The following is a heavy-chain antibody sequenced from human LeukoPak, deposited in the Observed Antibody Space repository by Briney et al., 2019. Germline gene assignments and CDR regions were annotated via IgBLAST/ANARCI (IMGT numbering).Heavy chain of an antibody. CDR1: GGSISSYY. V-gene: IGHV4-4*07. CDR3: ARDLVLLWFGEPTPYYYYYMDV. J-gene: IGHJ6*03. Sequence: SETLSLTCTVSGGSISSYYWSWIRQPAGKGLEWIGRIYTSGSTNYNPSLKSRVTMSVDTSKNQFSLKLSSVTAADTAVYYCARDLVLLWFGEPTPYYYYYMDVWGKGTTVTISS. D-gene: IGHD3-10*01. CDR2: IYTSGST.